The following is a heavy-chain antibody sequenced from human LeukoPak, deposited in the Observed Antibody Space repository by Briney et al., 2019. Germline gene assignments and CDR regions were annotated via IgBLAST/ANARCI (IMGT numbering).Heavy chain of an antibody. J-gene: IGHJ3*02. CDR1: GFTFDDYA. CDR3: ARDLSLGWTERVAFDI. Sequence: PPGGSLRLSCAASGFTFDDYAMHWVRQAPGEGLEWVSGISWNSGSIGYADSVKGRFTISRDNAKNSLYLQMNSLRAEDTALYYCARDLSLGWTERVAFDIWGQGTMVTVSS. V-gene: IGHV3-9*01. CDR2: ISWNSGSI. D-gene: IGHD3/OR15-3a*01.